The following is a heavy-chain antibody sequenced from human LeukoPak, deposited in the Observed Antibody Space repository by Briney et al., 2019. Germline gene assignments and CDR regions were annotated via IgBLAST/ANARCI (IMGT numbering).Heavy chain of an antibody. V-gene: IGHV1-18*01. D-gene: IGHD3-10*01. CDR2: VSPYNGNT. CDR1: GYTFTDYD. CDR3: ARNGRVRRVVKDLFEY. Sequence: ASVKVSCKTSGYTFTDYDITWVRQAPGQGLEWMGRVSPYNGNTYYSQRFQDRVTITKDTSTGTAYMDLRNLRTDDTAMYYCARNGRVRRVVKDLFEYWGQGTPVAVSS. J-gene: IGHJ4*02.